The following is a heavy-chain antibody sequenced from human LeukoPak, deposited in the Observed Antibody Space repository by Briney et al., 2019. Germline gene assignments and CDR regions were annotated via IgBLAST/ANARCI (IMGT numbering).Heavy chain of an antibody. CDR1: GGSISSSNW. J-gene: IGHJ4*02. D-gene: IGHD6-19*01. V-gene: IGHV4-4*02. CDR2: IYHSGST. Sequence: PSETLSLTCAVSGGSISSSNWWSWVRQPPGKGLEWIGEIYHSGSTNYNPSLKSRVTISVDKSKNQFSLKLSSVTAADTAVYYCARRIAVAGFDPYYFDYWGQGTLVTVSS. CDR3: ARRIAVAGFDPYYFDY.